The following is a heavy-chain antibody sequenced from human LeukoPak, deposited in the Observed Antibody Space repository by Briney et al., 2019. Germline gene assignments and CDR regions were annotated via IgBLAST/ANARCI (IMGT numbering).Heavy chain of an antibody. CDR1: GYTFTSYG. D-gene: IGHD5-18*01. CDR2: ISAYNGNT. CDR3: AVESSLGLRYSYGSFDY. J-gene: IGHJ4*02. Sequence: ASVKVSCKASGYTFTSYGISWVRQAPGQGLEWMGWISAYNGNTNYAQKLQGRVTMTTDTSTSTAYMELRSLRFDDTAVYYCAVESSLGLRYSYGSFDYWGQGTLVTVSS. V-gene: IGHV1-18*01.